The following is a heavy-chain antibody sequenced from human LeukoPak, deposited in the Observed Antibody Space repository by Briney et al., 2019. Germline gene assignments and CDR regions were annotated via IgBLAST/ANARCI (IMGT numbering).Heavy chain of an antibody. Sequence: PGGSLRLSCAASGFTFSSYAMSWVRQAPGKGLEWVSAISGSGGSTYYADSVKGRFTISRENSKNTLYLQMNSLRAEDTAVYYCAKVPLDIVVVVAATVYYFDYWGQGTLVTVSS. V-gene: IGHV3-23*01. CDR3: AKVPLDIVVVVAATVYYFDY. CDR1: GFTFSSYA. J-gene: IGHJ4*02. CDR2: ISGSGGST. D-gene: IGHD2-15*01.